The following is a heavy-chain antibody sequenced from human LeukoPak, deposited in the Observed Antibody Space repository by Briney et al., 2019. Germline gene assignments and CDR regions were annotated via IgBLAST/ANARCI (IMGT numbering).Heavy chain of an antibody. V-gene: IGHV5-51*01. Sequence: GESLKISCKGSGYSFTSYWIGWVRQMPGKGLEWMGIIYPGDSDTRYSPSFQGQVTISADKSIGTAYLQCSSLKASDTAMYYCARATNTDYYDSSGYYLSPGAFDIWGQGTMVTVSS. D-gene: IGHD3-22*01. CDR1: GYSFTSYW. CDR2: IYPGDSDT. CDR3: ARATNTDYYDSSGYYLSPGAFDI. J-gene: IGHJ3*02.